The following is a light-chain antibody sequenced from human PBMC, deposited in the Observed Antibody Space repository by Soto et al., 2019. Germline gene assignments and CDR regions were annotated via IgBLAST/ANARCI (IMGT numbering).Light chain of an antibody. CDR1: QSVDTTF. CDR3: QQYMSSVT. V-gene: IGKV3-20*01. J-gene: IGKJ1*01. Sequence: EIVLTQSPGSLSLSPGQRATLSCRASQSVDTTFFAWYQKKPGQAPRLLIYGASKRATGIPDRFSGSGSGTDFSLIISRLETEDIAVYYCQQYMSSVTFGKGTKVEIK. CDR2: GAS.